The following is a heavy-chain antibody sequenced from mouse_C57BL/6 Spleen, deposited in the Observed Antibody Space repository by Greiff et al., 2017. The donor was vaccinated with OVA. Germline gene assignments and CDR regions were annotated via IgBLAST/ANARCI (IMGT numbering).Heavy chain of an antibody. CDR3: ARDWEFAY. CDR1: GYTFTDYY. Sequence: LVEPGASVKISCKASGYTFTDYYMNWVKQSHGKSLEWIGDINPNNGGTSYNQKFKGKATLTVDKSSSTAYMELRSLTSEDSAVYYCARDWEFAYWGQGTLVTVSA. J-gene: IGHJ3*01. CDR2: INPNNGGT. D-gene: IGHD4-1*01. V-gene: IGHV1-26*01.